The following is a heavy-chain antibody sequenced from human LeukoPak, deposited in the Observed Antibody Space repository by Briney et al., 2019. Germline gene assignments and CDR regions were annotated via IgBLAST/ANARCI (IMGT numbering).Heavy chain of an antibody. CDR2: ISNSGSA. V-gene: IGHV4-59*01. Sequence: SETLSLTCTVSGDSIGQDYWNWIRQPPGRGLEWIGHISNSGSANYNPSLKSRVTISVDRFKSQFSLRLNSMTAADTAFYYCATAPNPDYFDYWGQGTLATVSS. CDR1: GDSIGQDY. J-gene: IGHJ4*02. D-gene: IGHD3-16*01. CDR3: ATAPNPDYFDY.